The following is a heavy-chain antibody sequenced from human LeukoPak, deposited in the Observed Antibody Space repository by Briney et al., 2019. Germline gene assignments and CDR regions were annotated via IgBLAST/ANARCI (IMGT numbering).Heavy chain of an antibody. D-gene: IGHD2-21*02. V-gene: IGHV3-30-3*01. J-gene: IGHJ1*01. CDR1: GFTFSSYA. Sequence: PGGSVRLSCAASGFTFSSYAMHWVRQAPGKGLEWVAVISYDGSNKYYADSVKGRFTISRDNAKNSLYLQMNSLRAEDTAVYYCARGNPPYCGGDCPIYSQHWGQGTLVTVSS. CDR2: ISYDGSNK. CDR3: ARGNPPYCGGDCPIYSQH.